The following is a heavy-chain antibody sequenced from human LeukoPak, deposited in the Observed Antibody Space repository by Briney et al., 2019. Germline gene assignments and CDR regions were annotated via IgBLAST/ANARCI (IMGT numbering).Heavy chain of an antibody. CDR2: IYYSGST. CDR3: ARDLNSGYDLHAFDI. V-gene: IGHV4-59*01. D-gene: IGHD5-12*01. Sequence: PSETLPLTCTVSGGSISSYYWSWIRQPPGKGLEWIGYIYYSGSTNYNPSLKSRVTISVDTSKNQFSLKLSSVTAADTAVYYCARDLNSGYDLHAFDIWGQGTMVTVSS. CDR1: GGSISSYY. J-gene: IGHJ3*02.